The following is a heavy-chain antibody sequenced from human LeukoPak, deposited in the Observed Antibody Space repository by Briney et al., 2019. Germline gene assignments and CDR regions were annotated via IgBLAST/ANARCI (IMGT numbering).Heavy chain of an antibody. D-gene: IGHD3-10*01. J-gene: IGHJ5*02. CDR3: ARGFGDWGLSWFDP. Sequence: SETLSLTCTVSGGSIRSYYWSWIRQPPGKRLEWIGYISDSGSTNYNPSLKSRVTISVDTPKSQFSLKLTSVTAADTAVYYCARGFGDWGLSWFDPWGQGTLVTVSS. V-gene: IGHV4-59*01. CDR1: GGSIRSYY. CDR2: ISDSGST.